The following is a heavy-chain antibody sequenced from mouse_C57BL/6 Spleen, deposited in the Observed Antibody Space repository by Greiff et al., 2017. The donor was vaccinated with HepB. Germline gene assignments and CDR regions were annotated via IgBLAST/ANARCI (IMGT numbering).Heavy chain of an antibody. CDR3: ARYGVGSPLDY. CDR2: ILPGSGST. D-gene: IGHD1-1*01. Sequence: VQLQQSGAELMKPGASVKLSCKATGYTFTGYWIEWVKQRPGHGLEWIGEILPGSGSTNYNEKFKGKATFTADTSSNTADMQLSSLTTEDSAIYYCARYGVGSPLDYWGQGTTLTVSS. CDR1: GYTFTGYW. J-gene: IGHJ2*01. V-gene: IGHV1-9*01.